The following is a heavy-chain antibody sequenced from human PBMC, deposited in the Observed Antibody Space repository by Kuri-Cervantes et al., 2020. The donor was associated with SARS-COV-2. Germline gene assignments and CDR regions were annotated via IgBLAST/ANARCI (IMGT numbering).Heavy chain of an antibody. CDR3: ARTLNWRSEQNPDPAFDI. CDR1: GFSLSNARLG. D-gene: IGHD1-20*01. V-gene: IGHV2-26*01. J-gene: IGHJ3*02. CDR2: IFSNDET. Sequence: SGPTLVKPTEPLTLTSTGSGFSLSNARLGVSWIRQPPGQALEWLAHIFSNDETSYSTSLKSRLTISKDTSKSQVVITMTNMDPVDTATYYCARTLNWRSEQNPDPAFDIWGKGTMVTVSS.